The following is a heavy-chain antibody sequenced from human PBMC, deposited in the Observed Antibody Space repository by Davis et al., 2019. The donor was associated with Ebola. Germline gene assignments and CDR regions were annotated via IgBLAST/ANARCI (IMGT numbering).Heavy chain of an antibody. CDR1: GYTFTGYY. D-gene: IGHD1-26*01. CDR2: INPNSGGT. CDR3: ARGGGSSKRTMGY. J-gene: IGHJ4*02. Sequence: AASVKVSCKASGYTFTGYYMHWVRQAPGQGLEWMGWINPNSGGTNYAQKFQGWVTMTRDTSISTAYMELSRLRSDDTAAYYCARGGGSSKRTMGYWGQGTLVTVSS. V-gene: IGHV1-2*04.